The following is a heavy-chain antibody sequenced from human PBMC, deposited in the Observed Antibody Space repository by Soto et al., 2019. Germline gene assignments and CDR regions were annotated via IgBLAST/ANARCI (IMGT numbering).Heavy chain of an antibody. CDR3: AHIVVAGLGYYFDY. V-gene: IGHV2-5*02. D-gene: IGHD6-19*01. J-gene: IGHJ4*02. Sequence: QITLKESGPTLVKPTQTLTLTCTFSGFALSSTRMAVGWIRQPPGKALEWLALIYWDDDKRYSPFLKSRLTSTKDTSNNQAVLPMSTMDPVDTARYYCAHIVVAGLGYYFDYWGQGTLVTVSS. CDR1: GFALSSTRMA. CDR2: IYWDDDK.